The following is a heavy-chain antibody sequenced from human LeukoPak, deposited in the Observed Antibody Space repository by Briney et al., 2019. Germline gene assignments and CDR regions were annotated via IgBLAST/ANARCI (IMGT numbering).Heavy chain of an antibody. V-gene: IGHV4-34*01. Sequence: PSETLSLTCAVYGGSFSGYYWSWIRQPPGKGLEWIGEINHSGSTNYNPSLKSRVTISVDTSKNQFSLKLSSVTAADTAVYYRARVMIFGVVIPGIRFDPWGQGTLVTVSS. CDR3: ARVMIFGVVIPGIRFDP. CDR2: INHSGST. J-gene: IGHJ5*02. D-gene: IGHD3-3*01. CDR1: GGSFSGYY.